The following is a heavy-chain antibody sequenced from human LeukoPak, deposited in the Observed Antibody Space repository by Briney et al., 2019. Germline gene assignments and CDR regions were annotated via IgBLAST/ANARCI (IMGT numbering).Heavy chain of an antibody. CDR1: GFTLSSSY. Sequence: PGGSLRLSCAPSGFTLSSSYMSWVRQAPGKGLEWVSIIYSSGSTYYADSVKGRFTISRDNAKSSLYMQMNSLRAEDTAVYYCARPPSITNPYFGMDVWGQGTTVTVSS. D-gene: IGHD3-3*01. J-gene: IGHJ6*02. CDR3: ARPPSITNPYFGMDV. CDR2: IYSSGST. V-gene: IGHV3-66*04.